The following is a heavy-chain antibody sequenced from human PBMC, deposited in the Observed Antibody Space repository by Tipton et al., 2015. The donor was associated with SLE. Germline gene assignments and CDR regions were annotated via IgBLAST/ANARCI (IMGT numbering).Heavy chain of an antibody. CDR2: INHSGST. J-gene: IGHJ4*02. CDR1: GGSFSGYY. Sequence: TLSLTCAVYGGSFSGYYWSWIRQPPGKGLEWIGEINHSGSTNYNPSLKSRVTISVDTSKNQFSLKLSSVTAADTAAYYCARGRPQDYWGQGTLVTVSS. D-gene: IGHD6-6*01. CDR3: ARGRPQDY. V-gene: IGHV4-34*01.